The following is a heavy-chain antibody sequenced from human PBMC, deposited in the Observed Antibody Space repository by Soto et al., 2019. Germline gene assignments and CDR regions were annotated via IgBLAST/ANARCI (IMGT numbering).Heavy chain of an antibody. Sequence: PGGSLRLSCAASGFTFSNTWMSWVRQAPGKGPEWVGHIKSKTDGGATDYAAPVKGRFSVSRDDSKNTLYLQMNSLKTEDTAVYYCTTLNYGVDVWGQGTTVTVSS. J-gene: IGHJ6*02. CDR3: TTLNYGVDV. V-gene: IGHV3-15*01. CDR2: IKSKTDGGAT. CDR1: GFTFSNTW.